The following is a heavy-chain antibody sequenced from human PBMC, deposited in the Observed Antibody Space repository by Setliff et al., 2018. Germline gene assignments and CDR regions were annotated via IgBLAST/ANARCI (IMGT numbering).Heavy chain of an antibody. CDR3: ITSSSWYPFDY. Sequence: PGGSLRLSCAASRFTFSNVWMSWVRQAPGKGLEWVGRIKSKTDGGTTDYAAPVKGRFTISRDDSKNTLYLQMNSLKTEDTAVYYCITSSSWYPFDYWGQGTLVTVSS. J-gene: IGHJ4*02. CDR2: IKSKTDGGTT. D-gene: IGHD6-13*01. V-gene: IGHV3-15*01. CDR1: RFTFSNVW.